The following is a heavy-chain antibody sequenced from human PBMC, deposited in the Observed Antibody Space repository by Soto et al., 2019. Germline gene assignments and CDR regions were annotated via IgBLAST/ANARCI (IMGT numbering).Heavy chain of an antibody. J-gene: IGHJ4*02. V-gene: IGHV4-59*01. Sequence: SETLSLTCTVSGCSISSYYWSWIRQPPGKGLEWIGYIYYSGSTNYNPSLKSRVTISVDTSKNPFSLKLSSVTAADTAVYYCARDTTYYDILTGYVTDYFDYWGQGTLVTVSS. CDR3: ARDTTYYDILTGYVTDYFDY. CDR2: IYYSGST. D-gene: IGHD3-9*01. CDR1: GCSISSYY.